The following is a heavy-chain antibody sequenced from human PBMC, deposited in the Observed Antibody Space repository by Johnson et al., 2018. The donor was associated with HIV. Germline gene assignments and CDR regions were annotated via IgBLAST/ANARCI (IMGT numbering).Heavy chain of an antibody. Sequence: VQLVESGGGLVQPGGSLRLSCAASGFTFSSYGMHWVRQAPGKGLEWVSYITSSGNTVYYADSVKGRFTISRDNSKNTLYLQMNSLRAEDTAVYYCARAGRSIVGATRIGRMAFDIWGQGTMVTVSS. V-gene: IGHV3-48*01. CDR2: ITSSGNTV. CDR1: GFTFSSYG. CDR3: ARAGRSIVGATRIGRMAFDI. J-gene: IGHJ3*02. D-gene: IGHD1-26*01.